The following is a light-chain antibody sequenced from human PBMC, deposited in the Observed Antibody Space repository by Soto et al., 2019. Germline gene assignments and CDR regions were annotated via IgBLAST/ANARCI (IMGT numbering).Light chain of an antibody. CDR3: QVWDSSSDHLYVV. CDR1: NIGSKS. Sequence: SYELTQPPSVSVAPGKTARITCGGNNIGSKSVHWYQKKPGQAPVLVIYYDSDRPSGIPERFSGSNSGNTATLTISRVEAGDEADYYCQVWDSSSDHLYVVFGGGTKLTVL. J-gene: IGLJ2*01. V-gene: IGLV3-21*04. CDR2: YDS.